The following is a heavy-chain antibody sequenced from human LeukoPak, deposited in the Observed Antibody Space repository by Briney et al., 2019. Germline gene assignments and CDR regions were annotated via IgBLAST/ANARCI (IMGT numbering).Heavy chain of an antibody. J-gene: IGHJ4*02. D-gene: IGHD4-11*01. CDR2: IWSDGTNK. CDR1: GFTFNHYG. Sequence: GESLKISCAAAGFTFNHYGMHWVRQAPGKGLEWVAVIWSDGTNKYYADSVKGRFTISRDDSEKQVFLQMNSLKPEDTAVYFCARDAQRGFDYSNSLKYWGQGTPVTVST. CDR3: ARDAQRGFDYSNSLKY. V-gene: IGHV3-33*01.